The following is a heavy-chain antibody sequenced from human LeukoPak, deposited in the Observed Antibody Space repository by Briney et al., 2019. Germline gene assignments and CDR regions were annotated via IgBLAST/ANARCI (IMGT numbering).Heavy chain of an antibody. CDR1: GFTFRAYV. Sequence: GGSLRLSCTASGFTFRAYVMSWVRQAPGKGLEWVSAIRSDEITAYYADSVRGRFTISRDNSGNTIYLQMNSLRVEDTALYYCLKGRVEGHDYDSSLAPFWGHGTLVTV. D-gene: IGHD3-22*01. CDR3: LKGRVEGHDYDSSLAPF. V-gene: IGHV3-23*01. J-gene: IGHJ4*01. CDR2: IRSDEITA.